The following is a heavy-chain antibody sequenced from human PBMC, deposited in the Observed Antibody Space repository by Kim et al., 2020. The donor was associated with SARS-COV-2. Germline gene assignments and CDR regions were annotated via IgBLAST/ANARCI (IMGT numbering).Heavy chain of an antibody. CDR1: GYTFTSYY. CDR3: ARDRSPYGSGSYSGMDV. J-gene: IGHJ6*02. CDR2: INPSGGST. Sequence: ASVKVSCKASGYTFTSYYMHWVRQALGQWLEWMGIINPSGGSTSYAQKFQGRVTMTRDTSTSTVYMELSSLRSEDTAVYYCARDRSPYGSGSYSGMDVWGQGTTVTVSS. V-gene: IGHV1-46*01. D-gene: IGHD3-10*01.